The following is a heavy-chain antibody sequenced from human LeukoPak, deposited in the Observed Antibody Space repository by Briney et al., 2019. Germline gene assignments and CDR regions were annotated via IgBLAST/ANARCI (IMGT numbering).Heavy chain of an antibody. Sequence: RASVKVSCKVSGYTLTELSMHWVRQAPGKGLEWMGDFDPEDGETIYAQKFQGRVTMTEDTSTDTAYMELSSLRSEDTAVYYCATGYMAFAPYYFDYWGQGTLVTVSS. V-gene: IGHV1-24*01. CDR3: ATGYMAFAPYYFDY. D-gene: IGHD1-14*01. CDR1: GYTLTELS. CDR2: FDPEDGET. J-gene: IGHJ4*02.